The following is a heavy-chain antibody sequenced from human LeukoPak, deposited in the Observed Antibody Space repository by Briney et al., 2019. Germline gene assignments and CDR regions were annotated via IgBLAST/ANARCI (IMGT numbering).Heavy chain of an antibody. Sequence: PGGSLRLYCAASGFTFSTYAMHWVRQAPGKGPEWLAVISSDGSSKYYADSVRGRFTISRDSSKDTLYVQMNSLRDEDTAVYYCARQGLEFWGQGTLVTVSS. D-gene: IGHD3-10*01. V-gene: IGHV3-30-3*01. CDR1: GFTFSTYA. CDR3: ARQGLEF. CDR2: ISSDGSSK. J-gene: IGHJ4*02.